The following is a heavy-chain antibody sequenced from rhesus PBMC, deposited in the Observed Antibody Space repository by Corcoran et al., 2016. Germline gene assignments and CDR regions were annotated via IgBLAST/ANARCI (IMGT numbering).Heavy chain of an antibody. J-gene: IGHJ4*01. D-gene: IGHD6S26*01. CDR1: GSSIRSNF. Sequence: QVHLQESGPGLVKPSATLSLTCAVSGSSIRSNFWPWIRQSPGRGLEWIGRVSGGDGSTDYNPVRKRRDTISTDTSKNQFCLKLNSVTAADTAVYYCTLSFGTGWSPRWGQGVLVTVSS. CDR2: VSGGDGST. V-gene: IGHV4-173*01. CDR3: TLSFGTGWSPR.